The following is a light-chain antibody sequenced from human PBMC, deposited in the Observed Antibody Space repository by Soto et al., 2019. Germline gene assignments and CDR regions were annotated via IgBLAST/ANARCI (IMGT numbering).Light chain of an antibody. V-gene: IGLV1-40*01. Sequence: QSVLTQPPSVSGAPGLRVTISCTGSSSNIGAGYVLHWYQQLPGTAPKLLIFGNGNRPSGVPDRFSGSKSGTSASLAITGLQAEDEADYYCQSYDSSLSGGVFGGGTKLTVL. J-gene: IGLJ3*02. CDR2: GNG. CDR1: SSNIGAGYV. CDR3: QSYDSSLSGGV.